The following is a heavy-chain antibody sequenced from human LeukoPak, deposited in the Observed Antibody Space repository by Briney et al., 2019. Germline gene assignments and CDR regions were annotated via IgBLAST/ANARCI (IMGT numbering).Heavy chain of an antibody. CDR3: ARDMAMRRYYYMDV. D-gene: IGHD3-10*01. Sequence: PGGSLRLSCAASGFTFSSYWMSWVRQAPGKGLEWVANIKQDGSEKYYVDSVKGRLTISRDNAKNSLYLQMNSLRAEDTAVYYCARDMAMRRYYYMDVWGKGTTVTVSS. CDR1: GFTFSSYW. CDR2: IKQDGSEK. V-gene: IGHV3-7*01. J-gene: IGHJ6*03.